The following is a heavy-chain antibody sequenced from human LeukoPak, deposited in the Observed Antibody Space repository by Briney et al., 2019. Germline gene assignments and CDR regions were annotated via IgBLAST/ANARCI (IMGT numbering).Heavy chain of an antibody. D-gene: IGHD1-14*01. Sequence: SETLSLTCTVSDDSMSGHYLSWIRRSPQKGLEWIGSIHYRGNTNYNPSLESRLTISIDTCKNQFSLKLTSVTAADTALYYCARFQPVNAGAIDVWGPGTMVTVSS. CDR1: DDSMSGHY. CDR3: ARFQPVNAGAIDV. CDR2: IHYRGNT. V-gene: IGHV4-59*11. J-gene: IGHJ3*01.